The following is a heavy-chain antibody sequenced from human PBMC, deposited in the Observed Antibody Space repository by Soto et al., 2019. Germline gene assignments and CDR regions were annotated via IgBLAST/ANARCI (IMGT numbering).Heavy chain of an antibody. V-gene: IGHV3-48*03. CDR3: ARGYYDSSGHTDY. D-gene: IGHD3-22*01. J-gene: IGHJ4*02. Sequence: VGSLRLSCAASGFTFSSYEINWVRQAPGKGLQWVSYISRSATTIYYADSVKGRFTISRDNAKNSLYLQMNSLRAEDTAVYYCARGYYDSSGHTDYWGQGTLVTVSS. CDR1: GFTFSSYE. CDR2: ISRSATTI.